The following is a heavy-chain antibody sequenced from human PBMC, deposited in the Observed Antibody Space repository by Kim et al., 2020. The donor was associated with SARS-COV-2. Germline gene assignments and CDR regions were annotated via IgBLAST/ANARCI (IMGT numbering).Heavy chain of an antibody. CDR2: T. Sequence: TNNNPSLQSRVTISVTTAKNQFSLKLSSVTAADTAVYYCASASAPQAIYIWGQGTLVTVSS. J-gene: IGHJ4*02. CDR3: ASASAPQAIYI. D-gene: IGHD2-2*02. V-gene: IGHV4-34*01.